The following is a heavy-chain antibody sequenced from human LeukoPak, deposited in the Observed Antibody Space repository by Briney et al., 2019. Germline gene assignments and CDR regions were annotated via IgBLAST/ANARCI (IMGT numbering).Heavy chain of an antibody. CDR3: ARQGWFVLSCFDY. J-gene: IGHJ4*02. V-gene: IGHV4-34*01. CDR1: GGSFSGYY. CDR2: INHSGST. D-gene: IGHD2-15*01. Sequence: SETLSLTCAVYGGSFSGYYWSWIRLPPGKGLEWIGEINHSGSTNYNPSLKSRVTISVDTSKNQFSLKLSSVTAADTAVYYCARQGWFVLSCFDYWGQGTLVTVSS.